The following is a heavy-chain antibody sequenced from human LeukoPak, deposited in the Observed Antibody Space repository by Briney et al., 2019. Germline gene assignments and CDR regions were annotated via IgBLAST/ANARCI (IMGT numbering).Heavy chain of an antibody. V-gene: IGHV4-39*07. CDR2: IYYSGST. CDR3: ARVTYYYDSSGYYYGGEFDP. D-gene: IGHD3-22*01. Sequence: SETLSLTCTVSGGSISSSSYYWGWIRQPPGKGLEWIGSIYYSGSTYYNPSLKSRVTISVDTSKNQFSLKLSSVTAADTAVYYCARVTYYYDSSGYYYGGEFDPWGQGTLVTVSS. CDR1: GGSISSSSYY. J-gene: IGHJ5*02.